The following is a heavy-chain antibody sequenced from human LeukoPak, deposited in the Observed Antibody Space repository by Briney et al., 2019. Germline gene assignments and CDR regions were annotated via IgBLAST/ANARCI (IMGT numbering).Heavy chain of an antibody. CDR3: ARVMGQYYYGSSGLYYFDY. Sequence: GGSLRLSCAASGFTFSSYSMNWVRQAPGKGLEWVSSISSSSSYIYYADSVKGRFTISRDNAKNSLYLQMNSLRAEDTAVYYCARVMGQYYYGSSGLYYFDYWGQGTLVTVSS. CDR2: ISSSSSYI. D-gene: IGHD3-22*01. J-gene: IGHJ4*02. V-gene: IGHV3-21*01. CDR1: GFTFSSYS.